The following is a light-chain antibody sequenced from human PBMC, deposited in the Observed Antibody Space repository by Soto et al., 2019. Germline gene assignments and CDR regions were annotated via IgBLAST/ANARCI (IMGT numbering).Light chain of an antibody. CDR3: MQALQTPLT. V-gene: IGKV2-28*01. CDR1: QSLLHSNGYNC. Sequence: EIVMTQSPLSLPVTPGEPASISCRSSQSLLHSNGYNCLDWYVQKPGQSPQLLIYFGSNRASGVPGRFSGSGSGTDFTLRISRVEAEDVGLYYCMQALQTPLTFGGGTKVEIK. J-gene: IGKJ4*01. CDR2: FGS.